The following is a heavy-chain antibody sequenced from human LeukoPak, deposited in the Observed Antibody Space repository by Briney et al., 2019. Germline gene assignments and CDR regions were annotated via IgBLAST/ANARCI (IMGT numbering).Heavy chain of an antibody. V-gene: IGHV3-48*01. CDR1: GFTFRNYL. CDR2: ISSTGGTI. Sequence: PGGSLRLSCAASGFTFRNYLMNWVRQAPGKGLEWVSFISSTGGTIYYADSVKGRFTVSRDNGKNSLLLQMNSLRAEDTAVYYCARGPSSGSYLRFAYWGQGTLVTASS. CDR3: ARGPSSGSYLRFAY. D-gene: IGHD1-26*01. J-gene: IGHJ4*02.